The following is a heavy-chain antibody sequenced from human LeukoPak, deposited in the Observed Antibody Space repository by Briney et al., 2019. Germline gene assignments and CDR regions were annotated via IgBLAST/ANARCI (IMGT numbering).Heavy chain of an antibody. J-gene: IGHJ4*02. CDR1: GGSISSYY. CDR3: ARVLKGYSSEIFDY. Sequence: SETLSLTCTVSGGSISSYYWSWIRQSPGKGLEWIGYIYYSGSTNYNPSLKSRVTISVDTSKNQFSLKLSSVTAADTAVYYCARVLKGYSSEIFDYWGQGTLVTLSS. D-gene: IGHD5-18*01. V-gene: IGHV4-59*01. CDR2: IYYSGST.